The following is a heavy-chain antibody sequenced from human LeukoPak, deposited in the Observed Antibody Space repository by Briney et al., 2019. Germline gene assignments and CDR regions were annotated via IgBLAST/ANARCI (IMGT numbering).Heavy chain of an antibody. D-gene: IGHD6-19*01. J-gene: IGHJ4*02. V-gene: IGHV3-53*01. Sequence: GGSLRLSCAASGFTVSSNYMTWVRQAPGKGLEWVSVIYSGGGTYYADSVKGRFTISRDNAKNSLYLQMNSLRAEDTAVYYCARGAIAVAGTFDYWGQGTLVTVSS. CDR2: IYSGGGT. CDR1: GFTVSSNY. CDR3: ARGAIAVAGTFDY.